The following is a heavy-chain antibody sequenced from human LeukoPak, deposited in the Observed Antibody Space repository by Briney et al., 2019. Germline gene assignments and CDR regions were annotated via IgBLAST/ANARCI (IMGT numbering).Heavy chain of an antibody. CDR1: GFTFSSYG. D-gene: IGHD3-10*01. J-gene: IGHJ4*02. V-gene: IGHV3-7*04. CDR2: IKQDGNEK. Sequence: GRSLRLSCAASGFTFSSYGMHWVRQAPGKGLEWVANIKQDGNEKYYVDSVKGRFTISRDNAKNSLYLQMNSLRAEDTAVYYCTREYYYGSGSYYNGYWGQGTLVTVSS. CDR3: TREYYYGSGSYYNGY.